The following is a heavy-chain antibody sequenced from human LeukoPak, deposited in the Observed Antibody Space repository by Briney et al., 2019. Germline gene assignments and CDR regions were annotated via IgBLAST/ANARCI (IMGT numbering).Heavy chain of an antibody. J-gene: IGHJ5*02. CDR2: INPNNGGS. V-gene: IGHV1-2*06. CDR1: GYTFTDYY. CDR3: AANYGSGTSS. D-gene: IGHD3-10*01. Sequence: ASVKVTCKASGYTFTDYYMYWVRQAPGQGLEWMGRINPNNGGSKYAQKFQGRVTMTRDTSISTAYMELSSLKSDGTAVYYCAANYGSGTSSWGQGTLVTVSS.